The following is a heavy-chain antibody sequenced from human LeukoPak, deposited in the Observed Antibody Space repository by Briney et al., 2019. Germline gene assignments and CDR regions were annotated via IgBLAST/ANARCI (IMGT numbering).Heavy chain of an antibody. D-gene: IGHD3-3*01. J-gene: IGHJ6*03. CDR1: GYTFTSYG. CDR3: AGEAYYDFWSGYYRGPFYYMDV. V-gene: IGHV1-18*01. Sequence: ASVKVSCKASGYTFTSYGISWVRQAPGQGLEWMGWISAYNGNTNYAQKLQGRVTMTTDTSTSTAYMELRSLRSDDTAVYYCAGEAYYDFWSGYYRGPFYYMDVWGKGTTVTVSS. CDR2: ISAYNGNT.